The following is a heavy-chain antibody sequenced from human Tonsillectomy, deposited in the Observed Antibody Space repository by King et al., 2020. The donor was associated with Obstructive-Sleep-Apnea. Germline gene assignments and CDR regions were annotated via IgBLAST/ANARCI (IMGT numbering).Heavy chain of an antibody. J-gene: IGHJ4*02. D-gene: IGHD4-17*01. CDR1: GFTFSNYW. CDR2: IKGDGNEK. CDR3: ARYGVDDDCGLDF. Sequence: VQLVESGGNLVQPGRSLRLSCAASGFTFSNYWMSWVRQAPGKGLEWVANIKGDGNEKHYVDSVKGRFTISRDNAKNSLYLQMNNLRGEDTALYHCARYGVDDDCGLDFWGRGTLVTVSS. V-gene: IGHV3-7*01.